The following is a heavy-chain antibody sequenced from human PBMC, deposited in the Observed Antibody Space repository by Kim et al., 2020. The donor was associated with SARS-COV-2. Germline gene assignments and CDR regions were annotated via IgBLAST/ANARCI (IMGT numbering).Heavy chain of an antibody. J-gene: IGHJ2*01. V-gene: IGHV3-30*18. CDR3: AKEKVYDFGGGWYFDL. Sequence: GGSLRLSCAASGFTFSTYGMHWVRQAPGKGLEWVAVISYDGSNKYYADSVKGRFTISRDNSKNTLYLQMNSLRAEDTAVYYCAKEKVYDFGGGWYFDLWGRGTLVTVPS. D-gene: IGHD3-3*01. CDR2: ISYDGSNK. CDR1: GFTFSTYG.